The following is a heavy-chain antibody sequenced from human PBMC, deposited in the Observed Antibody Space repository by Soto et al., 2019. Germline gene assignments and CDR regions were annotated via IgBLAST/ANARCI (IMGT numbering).Heavy chain of an antibody. CDR2: IDQNGIT. Sequence: SETLSLTCDVSGGSISSSKWWTWVRQPPGKGLEWIGKIDQNGITNYNPSLESRVTISKDKSTNQLFLSLTSVTAADTAMYYCVRMNRDYYYYGMDVWGQGTTVTVS. CDR3: VRMNRDYYYYGMDV. V-gene: IGHV4-4*02. J-gene: IGHJ6*02. CDR1: GGSISSSKW.